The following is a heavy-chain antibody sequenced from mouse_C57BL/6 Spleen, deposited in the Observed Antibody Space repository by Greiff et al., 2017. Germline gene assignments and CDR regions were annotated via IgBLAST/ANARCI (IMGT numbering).Heavy chain of an antibody. V-gene: IGHV1-55*01. J-gene: IGHJ4*01. CDR1: GYTFTSYW. Sequence: QVQLQQPGAELVKPGASVKMSCKASGYTFTSYWITWVKQRPGQGLEWIGDIYPGSGSTNYNEKFKSKATLTVDTSSSTAYMQLSSLTSEDSAVYCCARVAGYDGGYYYAMDYWGQGTSVTVSS. CDR3: ARVAGYDGGYYYAMDY. CDR2: IYPGSGST. D-gene: IGHD2-2*01.